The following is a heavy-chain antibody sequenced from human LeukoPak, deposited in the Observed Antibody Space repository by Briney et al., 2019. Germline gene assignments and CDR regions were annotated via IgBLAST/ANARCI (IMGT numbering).Heavy chain of an antibody. CDR2: IYNSGST. Sequence: SETQSLTCTVSGDSISSYYWSWIRQPPGKGLEWIGDIYNSGSTNYNPSLKSRVTISVDTPKNQFSLKLSSVTAADTAVYYCARVANRGGRGDSYYFDYWGQGTLVTVSS. J-gene: IGHJ4*02. CDR3: ARVANRGGRGDSYYFDY. V-gene: IGHV4-59*01. CDR1: GDSISSYY. D-gene: IGHD2-21*02.